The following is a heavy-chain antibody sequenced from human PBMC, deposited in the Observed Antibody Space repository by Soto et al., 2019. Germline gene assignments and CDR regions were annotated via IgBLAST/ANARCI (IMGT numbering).Heavy chain of an antibody. CDR2: IYWNDDK. J-gene: IGHJ4*02. CDR1: GFSLSTSGVG. CDR3: AHSGKGDWLGRVVFDY. V-gene: IGHV2-5*01. Sequence: SGPTLVNPTQTLTLTCTFSGFSLSTSGVGVGWIRQPPGKALEWLALIYWNDDKRYSPSLKSRLTITKDTSKNQVVLTMTNMDPVDTATYYCAHSGKGDWLGRVVFDYWGQGTLVTVSS. D-gene: IGHD3-9*01.